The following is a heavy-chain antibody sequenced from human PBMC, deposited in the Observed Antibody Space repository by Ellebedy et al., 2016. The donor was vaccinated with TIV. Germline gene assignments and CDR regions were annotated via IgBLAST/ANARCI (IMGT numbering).Heavy chain of an antibody. CDR1: GWSFNTFS. J-gene: IGHJ3*01. CDR3: ASGLGVRKMNAFDF. D-gene: IGHD2-8*02. CDR2: IYHSDTT. Sequence: MPGGSLRLSCTVIGWSFNTFSLAWLRQPPGRGLEWIAEIYHSDTTDSSPSLKTRVTISHDTSNNQFSLRLTSVTAADTALYYCASGLGVRKMNAFDFWGQGTMVTVSS. V-gene: IGHV4-34*01.